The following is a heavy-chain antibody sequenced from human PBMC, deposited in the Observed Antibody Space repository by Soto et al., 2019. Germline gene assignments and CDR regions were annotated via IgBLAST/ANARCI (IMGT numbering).Heavy chain of an antibody. D-gene: IGHD6-19*01. CDR3: ARDRVAVASYYYAMDV. Sequence: QVQLQESGPGLVKPSQTLSLTCTVSGGSISSGGYYWSWIRQHPGKGLEWIGYIYYSGSTYYNPSLKSRVTMSVDTSKNQFSLNLSSVTAADTAVYYCARDRVAVASYYYAMDVWGQGTTVTVSS. CDR1: GGSISSGGYY. V-gene: IGHV4-31*03. J-gene: IGHJ6*02. CDR2: IYYSGST.